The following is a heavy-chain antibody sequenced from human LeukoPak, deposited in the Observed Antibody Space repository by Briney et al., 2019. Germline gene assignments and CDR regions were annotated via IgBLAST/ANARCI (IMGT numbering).Heavy chain of an antibody. CDR1: GFTFSSYG. J-gene: IGHJ4*02. Sequence: GGSLRLSCAASGFTFSSYGMHWVRQAPGKGLEWVAFIRYDGSNKYYADSVKGRFTISRDNSKNTLYLQMNGLRAEDTAVYYCAKSGGLLVYYFDYWGQGTLVTVSS. CDR2: IRYDGSNK. D-gene: IGHD2-21*01. CDR3: AKSGGLLVYYFDY. V-gene: IGHV3-30*02.